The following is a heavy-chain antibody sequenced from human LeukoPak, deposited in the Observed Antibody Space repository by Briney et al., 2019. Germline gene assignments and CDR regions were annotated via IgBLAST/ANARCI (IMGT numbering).Heavy chain of an antibody. CDR1: GFTFSSYA. V-gene: IGHV3-23*01. D-gene: IGHD6-13*01. Sequence: PGGSLRLSCAASGFTFSSYAMSWVRQAPGKGLEWVSAISGSGGSTYYADSVKGRFTISRDNSKNTLYLQMNSLRAEDTAVYSCAKESGRCSSRPSDFDYWREGTLVTVPS. CDR3: AKESGRCSSRPSDFDY. J-gene: IGHJ4*02. CDR2: ISGSGGST.